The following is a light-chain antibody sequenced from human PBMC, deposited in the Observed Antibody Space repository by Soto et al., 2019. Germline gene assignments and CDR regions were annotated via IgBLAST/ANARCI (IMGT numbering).Light chain of an antibody. J-gene: IGLJ1*01. Sequence: QSVLTQPASKSGSPGQSITISCTGNNSDVGSYNYVSSYQQHAGTALKPMIYKVSIRPSGISNRFSGSKSGNTASLTISGLQAEDEADYYCSSYTSSSTLYVFGTGPNVNVL. V-gene: IGLV2-14*01. CDR2: KVS. CDR3: SSYTSSSTLYV. CDR1: NSDVGSYNY.